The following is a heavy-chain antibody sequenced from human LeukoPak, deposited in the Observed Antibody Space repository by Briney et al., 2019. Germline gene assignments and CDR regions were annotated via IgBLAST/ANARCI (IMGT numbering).Heavy chain of an antibody. J-gene: IGHJ4*02. CDR2: IYYSGST. CDR1: GGSISSSSYY. V-gene: IGHV4-39*01. D-gene: IGHD5-12*01. CDR3: AGGYSGYDYDFDY. Sequence: SETLSLTCTVSGGSISSSSYYWGWIRQPPGKGLEWIGSIYYSGSTYYNPSLKSRVTISVDTSKNQFSLKLSSVTAADTAVYYCAGGYSGYDYDFDYWGQGTLVTVSS.